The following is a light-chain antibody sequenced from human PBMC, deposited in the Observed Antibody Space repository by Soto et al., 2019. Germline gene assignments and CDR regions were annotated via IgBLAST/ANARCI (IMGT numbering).Light chain of an antibody. CDR1: QSISNY. CDR3: QEDYSYPRT. Sequence: AIRVARCHSSLTASAEDRVTITCRASQSISNYLAWYQQKAGKAPKLLIYAAYNLQSGVPSRFSGSGSGTDFTLTISCLQSEDFATYYCQEDYSYPRTFGQGTRVE. J-gene: IGKJ5*01. CDR2: AAY. V-gene: IGKV1-8*01.